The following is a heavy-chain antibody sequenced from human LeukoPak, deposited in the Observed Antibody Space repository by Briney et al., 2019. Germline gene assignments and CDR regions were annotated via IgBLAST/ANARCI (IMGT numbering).Heavy chain of an antibody. D-gene: IGHD6-13*01. J-gene: IGHJ6*03. CDR2: INPNSGGT. CDR1: GYTFTGYY. V-gene: IGHV1-2*02. CDR3: ARDLGIAAAAKLYYYMDV. Sequence: ASVKVSCKASGYTFTGYYIHWVRQAPGQGLEWMGWINPNSGGTNYAQKFQGRVTMTRDTSISTAYMELSRLRSDDTAVYYCARDLGIAAAAKLYYYMDVWGKGTTVTVSS.